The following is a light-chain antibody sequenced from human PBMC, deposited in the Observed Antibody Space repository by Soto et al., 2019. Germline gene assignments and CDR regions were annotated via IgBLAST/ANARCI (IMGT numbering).Light chain of an antibody. V-gene: IGKV3-20*01. CDR2: GAS. J-gene: IGKJ2*01. CDR1: QSVTSNY. CDR3: QQSYKSPHT. Sequence: EIVLTQSPGTLSLSPGERASLSCRASQSVTSNYLAWYQQRPGQAPRLLIYGASNRATGIPDRFSGSGSGTDFTLIISRLQPEDFATYYCQQSYKSPHTFGQGTKLETK.